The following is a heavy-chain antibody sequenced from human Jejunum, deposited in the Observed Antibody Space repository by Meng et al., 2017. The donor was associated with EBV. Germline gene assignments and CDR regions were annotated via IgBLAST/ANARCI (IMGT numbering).Heavy chain of an antibody. CDR1: GFSLSTSGVG. CDR2: IYWDENK. CDR3: ARRYGDYVRYFDS. D-gene: IGHD4-17*01. Sequence: QITLKESGPTLEKPTETLTLTCTFSGFSLSTSGVGVGWIRQPPGKAPECLAIIYWDENKRYSTSLRSRLSIMKDTSKSQVVLTMTNMDPVDTATYYCARRYGDYVRYFDSWGQGILVTVAS. V-gene: IGHV2-5*02. J-gene: IGHJ4*02.